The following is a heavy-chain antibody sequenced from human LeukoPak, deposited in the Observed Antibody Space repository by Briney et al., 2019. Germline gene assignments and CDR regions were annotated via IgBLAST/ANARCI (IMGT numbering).Heavy chain of an antibody. D-gene: IGHD3-22*01. CDR1: GGSISSGDYY. V-gene: IGHV4-30-4*08. CDR2: IYYSGST. Sequence: PSETLPLTCTVSGGSISSGDYYWSWIRQPPGKGLEWIGYIYYSGSTYYNPSLKSRVTISVDTSKNQFSLKLSSVTAADTAVYYCARGDDSSGNFDYWGQGTLVTVSS. CDR3: ARGDDSSGNFDY. J-gene: IGHJ4*02.